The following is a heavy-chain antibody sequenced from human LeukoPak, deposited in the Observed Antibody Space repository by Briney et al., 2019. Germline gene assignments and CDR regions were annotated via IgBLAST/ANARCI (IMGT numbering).Heavy chain of an antibody. Sequence: AGGSLRLSCAASGFIFSSYWMSWVRQAPGKGLEWVANIKQDGSEKYYVDSVKGRFTISRDNAKNSLYLQMNSLRAEDTAVYYCAREAVAGLFIDYWGQGTLVTVSS. J-gene: IGHJ4*02. CDR3: AREAVAGLFIDY. D-gene: IGHD6-19*01. V-gene: IGHV3-7*01. CDR1: GFIFSSYW. CDR2: IKQDGSEK.